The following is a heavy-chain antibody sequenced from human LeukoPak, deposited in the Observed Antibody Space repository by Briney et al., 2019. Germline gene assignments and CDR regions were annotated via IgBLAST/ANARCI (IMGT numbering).Heavy chain of an antibody. CDR1: GFTFSDYF. CDR2: INNPGSGTAI. J-gene: IGHJ4*02. CDR3: ARKRESYDFWSGYYPQYYFDY. V-gene: IGHV3-11*01. D-gene: IGHD3-3*01. Sequence: PGGSLRLSCAASGFTFSDYFMSWIRQAPGKGLEWVSYINNPGSGTAIYYADSVKGRFTISRDNAKNSLCLQMNNLRAEDTAVYYCARKRESYDFWSGYYPQYYFDYWGQGTLVTVSS.